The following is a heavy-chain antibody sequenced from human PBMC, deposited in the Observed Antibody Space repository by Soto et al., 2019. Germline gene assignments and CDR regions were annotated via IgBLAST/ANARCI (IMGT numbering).Heavy chain of an antibody. Sequence: SVKVSCKASGGTFSSYAISWVRQAPGQGLEWMGGIIPIFGTANYAQKFQGRVTITADKSTSTAYMELSSLGSEDTAVYYCARGGNVRNYYGSGSYSTYFDYWGQGTLVTVSS. CDR2: IIPIFGTA. J-gene: IGHJ4*02. CDR3: ARGGNVRNYYGSGSYSTYFDY. CDR1: GGTFSSYA. V-gene: IGHV1-69*06. D-gene: IGHD3-10*01.